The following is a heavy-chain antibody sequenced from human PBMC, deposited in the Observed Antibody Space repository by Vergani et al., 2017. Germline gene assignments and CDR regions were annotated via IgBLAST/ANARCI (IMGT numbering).Heavy chain of an antibody. Sequence: EVQLVESGGGLVQPGGSLRLSCAASGFTVSSNYMSWVRQAPGQGLEWVSAISGSGGSTYYANSVKGRFTISRDNSKNTLYLQMNSLGAEDTAVYYCAKDRWFGELTNYYYYGMDVWGQGTTVTVSS. CDR1: GFTVSSNY. J-gene: IGHJ6*02. CDR3: AKDRWFGELTNYYYYGMDV. D-gene: IGHD3-10*01. CDR2: ISGSGGST. V-gene: IGHV3-23*04.